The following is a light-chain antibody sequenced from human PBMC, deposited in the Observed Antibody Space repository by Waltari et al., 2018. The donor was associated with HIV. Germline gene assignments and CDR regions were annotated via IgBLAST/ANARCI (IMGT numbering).Light chain of an antibody. V-gene: IGLV1-44*01. CDR3: AAWDESLNAWV. J-gene: IGLJ3*02. CDR1: RSNIGSND. Sequence: QSVLPQPPSASGTPGQRVTISCSGSRSNIGSNDVNWYQQVPGTAPKFLMYSNNKRPSGVPDRFSGSKSVTSASLAISGLQSDDEADYYCAAWDESLNAWVFGGGTRLTVL. CDR2: SNN.